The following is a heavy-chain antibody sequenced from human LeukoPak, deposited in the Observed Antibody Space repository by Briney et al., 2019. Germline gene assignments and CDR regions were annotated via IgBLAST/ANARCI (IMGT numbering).Heavy chain of an antibody. J-gene: IGHJ4*02. V-gene: IGHV1-24*01. CDR2: FEREDDEP. D-gene: IGHD3-22*01. CDR1: GYTLSYFS. CDR3: ATLDFYYDSSGRPLPPD. Sequence: GASVKVSCKVSGYTLSYFSMHWVRQAPGKGLEWLGGFEREDDEPIYAQKFQGRVRMTGDTSTDTAYMELSALRSEDTAVYYCATLDFYYDSSGRPLPPDWGQGTLVTVSS.